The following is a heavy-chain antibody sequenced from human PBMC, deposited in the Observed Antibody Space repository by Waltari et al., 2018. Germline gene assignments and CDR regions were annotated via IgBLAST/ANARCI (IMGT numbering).Heavy chain of an antibody. Sequence: QVQPEQSGAEVKKPGASVKVSCKVVGYTLTELSMHWVRQGAGKGLAWMGGFDPEDGEAVFAQKFQGRLTLTEDTPANTAYMELTSLTSEDTAVYYCASGLIIPGRFRLGYWGQGTLVTVSA. CDR1: GYTLTELS. V-gene: IGHV1-24*01. J-gene: IGHJ4*02. CDR3: ASGLIIPGRFRLGY. CDR2: FDPEDGEA. D-gene: IGHD3-3*01.